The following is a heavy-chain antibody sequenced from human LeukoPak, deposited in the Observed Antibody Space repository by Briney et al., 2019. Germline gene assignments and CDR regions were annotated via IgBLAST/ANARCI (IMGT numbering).Heavy chain of an antibody. V-gene: IGHV4-61*01. CDR1: GGSVSSGSYY. CDR2: IYYSGST. Sequence: SETLSLTCTVSGGSVSSGSYYWSWIRQPPGTGLEWIGYIYYSGSTNYNPSLKSRVTISVDTSKNQFSLKLSSVTAADTAVYYCARANGPGFDYWGQGTLVTVSS. CDR3: ARANGPGFDY. J-gene: IGHJ4*02.